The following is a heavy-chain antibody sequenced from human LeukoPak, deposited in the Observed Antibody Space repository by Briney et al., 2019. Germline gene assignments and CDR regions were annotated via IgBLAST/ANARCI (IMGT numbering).Heavy chain of an antibody. D-gene: IGHD4-11*01. Sequence: PSETLSLTCAVYGGSFSGYYWSWIRQPPGKGLEWIGEINHSGGTNYTPSLKSRVTISVDTSKNLFSLKLSSVTAADTAVYYCARLQKYYYYMDVWGKGTTVTVS. CDR2: INHSGGT. CDR3: ARLQKYYYYMDV. CDR1: GGSFSGYY. V-gene: IGHV4-34*01. J-gene: IGHJ6*03.